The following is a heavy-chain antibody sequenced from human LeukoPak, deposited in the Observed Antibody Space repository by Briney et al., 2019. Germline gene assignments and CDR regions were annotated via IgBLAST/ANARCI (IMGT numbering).Heavy chain of an antibody. V-gene: IGHV3-9*01. J-gene: IGHJ4*02. D-gene: IGHD3-22*01. Sequence: GRSLRLSCAASGFTFDDYAMHWVRHAPGKGLEWVSGISWNSGSIGYADSVKGRFTISRDNAKNSLYLQMNSLRAEDTALYYCAEIGGGSRYYYDSSGYSQPVDYWGQGTLVTVSS. CDR1: GFTFDDYA. CDR3: AEIGGGSRYYYDSSGYSQPVDY. CDR2: ISWNSGSI.